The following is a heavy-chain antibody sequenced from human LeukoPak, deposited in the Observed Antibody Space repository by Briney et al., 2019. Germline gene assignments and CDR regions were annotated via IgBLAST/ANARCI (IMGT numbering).Heavy chain of an antibody. V-gene: IGHV4-4*02. CDR2: IYHSGST. CDR3: ARESSTTLGY. CDR1: GGSISSNNW. D-gene: IGHD1-1*01. J-gene: IGHJ4*02. Sequence: PSGTLSLTCAVSGGSISSNNWWWSWVRQPPGKGLEWIGEIYHSGSTNYNPSLKSRVTISVDTSKNQFSLKLSSVTAADTAVYYCARESSTTLGYWGQGTLVTVSS.